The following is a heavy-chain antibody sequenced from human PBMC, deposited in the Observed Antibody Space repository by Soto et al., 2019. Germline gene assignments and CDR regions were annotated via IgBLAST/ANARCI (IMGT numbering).Heavy chain of an antibody. V-gene: IGHV1-18*01. CDR3: ARERGGSYWPHDAFDI. D-gene: IGHD1-26*01. CDR2: ISAYNGNT. CDR1: GYTFTSYG. Sequence: QVQLVQSGAEVKKPGASVKVSCKASGYTFTSYGISWVRQAPGQGLEWMGWISAYNGNTNYAQKLQGRVTMTTDTSTSTADMELRGLRSDDTAVYYCARERGGSYWPHDAFDIWGQGTMVTVSS. J-gene: IGHJ3*02.